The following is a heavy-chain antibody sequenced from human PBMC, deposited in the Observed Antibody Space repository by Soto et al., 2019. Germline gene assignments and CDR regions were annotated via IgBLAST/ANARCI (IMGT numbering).Heavy chain of an antibody. CDR1: GFSLSTSGVG. J-gene: IGHJ5*02. CDR3: ARRRGTTIFGVAFNWFDP. D-gene: IGHD3-3*01. CDR2: IYWNVDL. V-gene: IGHV2-5*01. Sequence: QITLKESGPTLVKPTQTLTLTCPFSGFSLSTSGVGVGWIRQAPGKALEWLALIYWNVDLRYSPSLKSRLTITKDTSTNQVVRTMTNTDPADTGTDYWARRRGTTIFGVAFNWFDPWGQGTLVTVSS.